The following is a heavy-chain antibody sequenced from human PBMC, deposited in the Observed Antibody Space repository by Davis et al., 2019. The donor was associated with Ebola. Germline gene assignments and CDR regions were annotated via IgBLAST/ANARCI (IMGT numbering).Heavy chain of an antibody. CDR2: IKQDGSEK. V-gene: IGHV3-7*01. J-gene: IGHJ6*02. CDR1: GFTFSSYW. CDR3: ARNNGYYDFWSGDYYYYGMDV. Sequence: PGGSLRLSCAASGFTFSSYWMSWVRQAPGKGLEWVANIKQDGSEKYYVDSVKGRFTISRDNAKNSLYLQMNSLRAEDTAVYYCARNNGYYDFWSGDYYYYGMDVWGQGTTVTVSS. D-gene: IGHD3-3*01.